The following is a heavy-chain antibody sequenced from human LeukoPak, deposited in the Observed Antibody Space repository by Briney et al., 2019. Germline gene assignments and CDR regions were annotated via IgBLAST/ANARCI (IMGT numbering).Heavy chain of an antibody. CDR2: ISSSSSYI. V-gene: IGHV3-21*01. J-gene: IGHJ4*02. D-gene: IGHD3-9*01. CDR3: ARELEAYDILTGYPDDY. Sequence: KPGGSLILSCAASGFTFSSYSMNWVRQAPGKGLEWVSSISSSSSYIYYADSVKGRFTISRDNAKNSLYLQMNSLRAEDTAVYYCARELEAYDILTGYPDDYWGQGTLVTVSS. CDR1: GFTFSSYS.